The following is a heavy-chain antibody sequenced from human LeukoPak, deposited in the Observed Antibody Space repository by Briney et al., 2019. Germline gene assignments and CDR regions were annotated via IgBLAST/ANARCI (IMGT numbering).Heavy chain of an antibody. CDR3: ASGSSGYYPDDAFDI. D-gene: IGHD3-22*01. CDR2: ISSSSRYI. Sequence: GGSLRLSCAASGFTFSSYSMNWVRQAPGKGLEWVSSISSSSRYIYYADSVEGRFTISRDNAKNSLYLQMNSLRAEDTAVYYCASGSSGYYPDDAFDIWGQGTMVTVSS. V-gene: IGHV3-21*01. CDR1: GFTFSSYS. J-gene: IGHJ3*02.